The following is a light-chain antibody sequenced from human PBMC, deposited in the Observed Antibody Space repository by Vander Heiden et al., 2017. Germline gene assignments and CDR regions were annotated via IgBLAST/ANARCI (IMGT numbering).Light chain of an antibody. CDR3: QQYDNLPYT. CDR2: DAS. Sequence: DIQMTQSPSSLSASVGDRVTITCQASQDISNYLNWYQHKPGKAPKLLIYDASNLETGVPSRFSGSGSGTDFTFTISSLQPEDIATYYCQQYDNLPYTFDQGTKLEIK. V-gene: IGKV1-33*01. J-gene: IGKJ2*01. CDR1: QDISNY.